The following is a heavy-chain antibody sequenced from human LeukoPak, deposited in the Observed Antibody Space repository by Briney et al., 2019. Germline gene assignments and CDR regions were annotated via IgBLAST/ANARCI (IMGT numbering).Heavy chain of an antibody. CDR2: IIPIFGTL. V-gene: IGHV1-69*13. D-gene: IGHD2-8*01. J-gene: IGHJ3*02. Sequence: ASVKVSCKASGCTFTIYAINWVRQAPGQGLEWMGGIIPIFGTLNYAQKFQGRVTITADESTNTAYMELSSLRPEDTAVYYFATEGGDKGVVFRAFDIWGQGTVVSVSS. CDR1: GCTFTIYA. CDR3: ATEGGDKGVVFRAFDI.